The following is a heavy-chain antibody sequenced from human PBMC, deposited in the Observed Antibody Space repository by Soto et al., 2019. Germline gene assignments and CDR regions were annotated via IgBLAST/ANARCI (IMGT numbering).Heavy chain of an antibody. V-gene: IGHV4-4*02. CDR1: GGSSRSNNW. CDR2: IFHSGST. J-gene: IGHJ4*02. D-gene: IGHD1-26*01. CDR3: ARVYSGSYSDY. Sequence: LETLSLTCAVSGGSSRSNNWWSWVRQPPGKGLEWIGEIFHSGSTNYNPSLKARVTISVDKSKNQFSLKLSSVTAADTAVYYCARVYSGSYSDYWGQGTLVTVSS.